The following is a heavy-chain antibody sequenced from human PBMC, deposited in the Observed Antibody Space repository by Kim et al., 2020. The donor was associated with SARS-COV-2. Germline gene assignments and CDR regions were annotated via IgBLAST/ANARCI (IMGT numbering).Heavy chain of an antibody. V-gene: IGHV3-11*06. J-gene: IGHJ4*02. CDR3: VRAGHYDSSGYLRDFDY. Sequence: SVKGRFTISRDNAKNSLFLQMKSRRADDTAVYYCVRAGHYDSSGYLRDFDYWGQGTMVTVSS. D-gene: IGHD3-22*01.